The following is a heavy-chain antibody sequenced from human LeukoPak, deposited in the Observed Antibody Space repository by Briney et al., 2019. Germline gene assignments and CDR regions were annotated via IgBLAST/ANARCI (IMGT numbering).Heavy chain of an antibody. V-gene: IGHV4-34*01. D-gene: IGHD6-13*01. J-gene: IGHJ6*03. CDR2: INHSGST. Sequence: SETLSLTCAVYGGSFSGYYWSWIRQPPGKGLEWIGEINHSGSTNYNPSLKSRVTISVDTSKNQFSLKLSSVTAADTAVYYCARGSAGAPYYYYYMDVWGKGTTVTVSS. CDR1: GGSFSGYY. CDR3: ARGSAGAPYYYYYMDV.